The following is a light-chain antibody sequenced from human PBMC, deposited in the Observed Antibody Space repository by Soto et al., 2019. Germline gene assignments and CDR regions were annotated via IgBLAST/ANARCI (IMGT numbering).Light chain of an antibody. V-gene: IGLV2-11*01. CDR2: HVT. J-gene: IGLJ2*01. CDR1: SSDVGAYDY. CDR3: CSYAGSSTLVI. Sequence: QSALTQPRSVSGSPGQSVTISCTGTSSDVGAYDYVSWYQQYPGKAPKLMIYHVTKRPSGVPDRFSGSKSDNTASLTISGLQAEDEADYYCCSYAGSSTLVIFGGGTKVTVL.